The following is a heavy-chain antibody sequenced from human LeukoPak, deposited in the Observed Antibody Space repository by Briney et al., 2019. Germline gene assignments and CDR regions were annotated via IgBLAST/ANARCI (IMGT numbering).Heavy chain of an antibody. CDR2: ISTSTGDT. CDR1: GYSFILYG. V-gene: IGHV1-18*01. D-gene: IGHD1-26*01. J-gene: IGHJ4*02. Sequence: ASVKVSCKTSGYSFILYGISWVRQAPGQGPEWMGWISTSTGDTKYTQKFQGRVTLTTDTSTSTAYMELSSLRSDDTAVYYCARDPGASGSYYFDYWGQGTLVTVSS. CDR3: ARDPGASGSYYFDY.